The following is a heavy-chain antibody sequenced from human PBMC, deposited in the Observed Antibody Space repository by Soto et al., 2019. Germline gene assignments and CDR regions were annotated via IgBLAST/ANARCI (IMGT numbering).Heavy chain of an antibody. D-gene: IGHD3-22*01. CDR1: GGSISSSSYY. CDR3: ASVNYYDSIYYYGMDV. V-gene: IGHV4-39*01. J-gene: IGHJ6*02. CDR2: IYYSGST. Sequence: PSETLSLTCTVSGGSISSSSYYWGWIRQPPGKGLEWIGSIYYSGSTYYNPSLKSRVTISVDTSKNQFSLKLSSVTAADTAVYYCASVNYYDSIYYYGMDVWGQGTMVTVSS.